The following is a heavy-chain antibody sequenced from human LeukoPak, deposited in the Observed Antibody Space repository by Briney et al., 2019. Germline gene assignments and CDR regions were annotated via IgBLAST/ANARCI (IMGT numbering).Heavy chain of an antibody. CDR1: GFTFGDYA. V-gene: IGHV3-9*01. D-gene: IGHD3-10*01. J-gene: IGHJ5*02. CDR3: AKGYGSGTYNWFDP. Sequence: PGGSLRLSCTASGFTFGDYAMSWVRQAPGKGLEWVSGISWNSGSIGYADSVKGRFTISRDNAKNSLYLQMNSLRAEDTALYYCAKGYGSGTYNWFDPWGQGTLVTVSS. CDR2: ISWNSGSI.